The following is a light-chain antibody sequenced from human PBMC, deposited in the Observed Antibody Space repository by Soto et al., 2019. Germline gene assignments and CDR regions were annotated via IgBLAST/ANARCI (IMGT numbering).Light chain of an antibody. J-gene: IGKJ3*01. Sequence: DIPMTQTPSSLSASVGDRVTITCQASQDITNYLNWFQHKPGTAPKLLIYDASNLETGVPSRFSGSGSGTDFTFTISSLQPEDIATYYCQQYDNLPLTFGPGTKVDIK. CDR1: QDITNY. CDR2: DAS. V-gene: IGKV1-33*01. CDR3: QQYDNLPLT.